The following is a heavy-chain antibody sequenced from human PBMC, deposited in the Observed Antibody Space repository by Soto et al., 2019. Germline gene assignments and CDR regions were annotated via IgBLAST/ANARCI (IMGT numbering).Heavy chain of an antibody. CDR2: IYYSGST. V-gene: IGHV4-31*03. J-gene: IGHJ6*02. Sequence: QVQLQESGPGLVKPSQTLSLTCTVSGGSISSGGYYWSWIRQHPGKGLEWIGYIYYSGSTYYNPSLTSRVTISVDTSKNQFSLKLSSVTAADTAVYYCARDTGPLSYYDFWSGFKGYGMDVWGQGTTVTVSS. D-gene: IGHD3-3*01. CDR1: GGSISSGGYY. CDR3: ARDTGPLSYYDFWSGFKGYGMDV.